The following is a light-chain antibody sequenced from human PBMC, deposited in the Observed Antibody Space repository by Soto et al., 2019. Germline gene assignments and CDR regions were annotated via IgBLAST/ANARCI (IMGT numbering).Light chain of an antibody. CDR2: EAS. Sequence: QSALTQPASVSGSPGQSITISCTGISNDVGTYNLVSWYQHHPGKAPKLIIYEASKRPSGVPNRFSGSKSGNTASLTISGLHAEDEADYYCCSYGLSVVVGGGTKLTVL. J-gene: IGLJ2*01. V-gene: IGLV2-23*01. CDR3: CSYGLSVV. CDR1: SNDVGTYNL.